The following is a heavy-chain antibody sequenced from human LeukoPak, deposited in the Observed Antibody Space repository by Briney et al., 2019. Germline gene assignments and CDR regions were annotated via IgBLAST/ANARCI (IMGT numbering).Heavy chain of an antibody. CDR1: GGSISSYY. Sequence: PSETLPLTCTVSGGSISSYYWSWIRQPPGKGLEWIGYIYYLGSTNYNPSLKSRVTMSVDTSKNQFSLKLSSVTAADTAVYYCARASYGDYVYYYMDVWGKGTTVTISS. CDR3: ARASYGDYVYYYMDV. V-gene: IGHV4-59*01. D-gene: IGHD4-17*01. CDR2: IYYLGST. J-gene: IGHJ6*03.